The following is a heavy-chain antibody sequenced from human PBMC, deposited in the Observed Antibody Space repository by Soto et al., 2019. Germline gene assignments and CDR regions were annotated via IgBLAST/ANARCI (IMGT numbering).Heavy chain of an antibody. J-gene: IGHJ5*02. CDR1: GGSISSYY. V-gene: IGHV4-59*01. D-gene: IGHD2-2*02. CDR2: IYYSGST. CDR3: ARDVGYCISTSCYSWFDP. Sequence: SETLSLTCTVSGGSISSYYWSWIRQPPGKGLEWIGYIYYSGSTNYNPSLKSRVTILVDTSKIQFSLKLSFVTAADTAVYYCARDVGYCISTSCYSWFDPWGQGTLVTVSS.